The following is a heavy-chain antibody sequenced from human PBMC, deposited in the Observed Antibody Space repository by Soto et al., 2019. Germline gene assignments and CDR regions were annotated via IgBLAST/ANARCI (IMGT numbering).Heavy chain of an antibody. CDR3: AKVIGPHDAFDI. D-gene: IGHD1-26*01. CDR2: ISGSGGST. V-gene: IGHV3-23*01. CDR1: GFTLSSYA. Sequence: GGSLRLSCAASGFTLSSYAMSWVRQAPGKGLEWVSAISGSGGSTYYADSVKGRFTISRDNSKNTLYLQMNSLRAEDTAVYYCAKVIGPHDAFDIWGQGTMVTVSS. J-gene: IGHJ3*02.